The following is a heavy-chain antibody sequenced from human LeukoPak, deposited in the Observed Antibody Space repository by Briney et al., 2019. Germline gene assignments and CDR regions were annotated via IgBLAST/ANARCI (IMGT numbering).Heavy chain of an antibody. CDR2: ISSSGSTI. CDR3: ARGSSSSWFSYYYYYYMDV. D-gene: IGHD6-13*01. J-gene: IGHJ6*03. CDR1: GFTFSDYY. Sequence: PGGSLRLSCAASGFTFSDYYMSWIRQAPGKGLEWVSYISSSGSTIYYADSVKGRFTISRDNAKNSLYLQMNSLRAEDTAVYYCARGSSSSWFSYYYYYYMDVWGKGTTVTISS. V-gene: IGHV3-11*01.